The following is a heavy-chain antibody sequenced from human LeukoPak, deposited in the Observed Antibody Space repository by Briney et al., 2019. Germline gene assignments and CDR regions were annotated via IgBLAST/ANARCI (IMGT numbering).Heavy chain of an antibody. D-gene: IGHD5-12*01. V-gene: IGHV4-39*07. J-gene: IGHJ4*02. Sequence: SETLSLTCNVAGGSISSSSYYWGWIRQPPGKELEWIGSIYYSGSTYYNPSLKSRVTISVDTSKNHFSLKLNSVTAADTAVYFWGRNGRGYDLFDYWGQGTLVTVPS. CDR1: GGSISSSSYY. CDR2: IYYSGST. CDR3: GRNGRGYDLFDY.